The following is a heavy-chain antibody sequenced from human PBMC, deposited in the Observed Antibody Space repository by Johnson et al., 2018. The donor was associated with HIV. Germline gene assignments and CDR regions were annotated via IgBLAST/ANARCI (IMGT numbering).Heavy chain of an antibody. D-gene: IGHD7-27*01. J-gene: IGHJ3*02. CDR1: GFTFDVYT. CDR3: AKDSLSMITWGGAFDI. Sequence: LVESGGVVVQPGGSLRLSCAASGFTFDVYTMHWVRQAPGKGLEWVSLISWDGGSTYYADSVKGRFTISRDNSKNSLYLQMNSLRTEDTALYYCAKDSLSMITWGGAFDIWGQGTMVTVSS. CDR2: ISWDGGST. V-gene: IGHV3-43*01.